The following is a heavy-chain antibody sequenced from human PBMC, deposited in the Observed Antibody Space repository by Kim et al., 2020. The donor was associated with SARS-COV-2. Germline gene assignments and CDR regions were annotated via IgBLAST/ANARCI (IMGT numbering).Heavy chain of an antibody. CDR2: IKQDGSEK. J-gene: IGHJ4*02. CDR1: GFTFSNYW. CDR3: ARGHYSGNYQFLRYYFDY. Sequence: GGSLRLSCAASGFTFSNYWMSWVRQAPGKGLEWVANIKQDGSEKYYVDSVKGRFTISRDNAKNSVFLQVNSLRAEDTAVYYCARGHYSGNYQFLRYYFDYWGQGTLVTVSS. V-gene: IGHV3-7*05. D-gene: IGHD1-26*01.